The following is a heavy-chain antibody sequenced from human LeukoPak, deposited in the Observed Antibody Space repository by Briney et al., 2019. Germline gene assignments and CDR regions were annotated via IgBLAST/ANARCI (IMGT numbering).Heavy chain of an antibody. D-gene: IGHD3-10*01. V-gene: IGHV1-69*13. CDR2: IIPIFGTA. Sequence: SVKVSCKASGGTFSSYAISWVRQAPGQGLEWMGGIIPIFGTANYAQKFQGRVTITADESTSTAYMELSSLRSEDTAVYYCARTSSGPDAFDIWGQGTMVTVSS. J-gene: IGHJ3*02. CDR1: GGTFSSYA. CDR3: ARTSSGPDAFDI.